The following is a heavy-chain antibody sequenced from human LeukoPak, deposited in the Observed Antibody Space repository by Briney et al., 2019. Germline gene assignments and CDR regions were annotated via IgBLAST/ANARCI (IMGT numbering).Heavy chain of an antibody. V-gene: IGHV3-23*01. CDR3: PKNEASRSGQGVGYYFYMDV. D-gene: IGHD1-26*01. CDR1: VFTSCIYP. CDR2: ISGSVGRT. J-gene: IGHJ6*03. Sequence: RGSLRLSCAASVFTSCIYPMTWGRDAPGEGLEWGSAISGSVGRTNSADSVKGRFTVSRANSKNTLYLKMDSLRAADTAVYYPPKNEASRSGQGVGYYFYMDVWGKGTTVTVSS.